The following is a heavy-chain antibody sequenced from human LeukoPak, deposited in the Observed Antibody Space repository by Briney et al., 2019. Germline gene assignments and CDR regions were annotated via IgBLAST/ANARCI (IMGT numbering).Heavy chain of an antibody. CDR2: MNPNSGST. CDR3: ARDRRGSTSFFY. V-gene: IGHV1-18*01. Sequence: GASVKVSCKASGYTFTSYDINWVRQATGQGLEWMGWMNPNSGSTNYAQKLQGRVTVTTDTSTSTAYMELRSLRSDDTAVYYCARDRRGSTSFFYWGQGTLVTVSS. D-gene: IGHD2-2*01. J-gene: IGHJ4*02. CDR1: GYTFTSYD.